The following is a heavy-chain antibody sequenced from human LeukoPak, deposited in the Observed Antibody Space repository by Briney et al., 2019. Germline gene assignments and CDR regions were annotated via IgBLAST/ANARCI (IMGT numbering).Heavy chain of an antibody. V-gene: IGHV3-11*01. CDR1: GFTFSDYY. CDR2: ITSSGTNV. J-gene: IGHJ4*02. Sequence: GGSLILSCAASGFTFSDYYMSRIRQAPGKGLEWLSYITSSGTNVYYADSVKGRFTVSRDNAKNSLYLQMNSLRAEDTAMYYCARQWFGDYWGQGTLVTVSS. CDR3: ARQWFGDY. D-gene: IGHD3-10*01.